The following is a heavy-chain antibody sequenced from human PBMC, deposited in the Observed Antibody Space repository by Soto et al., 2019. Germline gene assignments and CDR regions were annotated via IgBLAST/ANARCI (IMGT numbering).Heavy chain of an antibody. V-gene: IGHV3-48*02. J-gene: IGHJ4*02. D-gene: IGHD3-10*01. CDR1: GFTFSNFT. Sequence: GGSLRLSCAASGFTFSNFTMNWVRQAPGKGLEWVSYISSGSSMIYHADSVKGRSTISRDNAKNSLYLQMNSLRDEDTAVYYCARGDYSGPGTYYTYWGQGTLVTVSS. CDR2: ISSGSSMI. CDR3: ARGDYSGPGTYYTY.